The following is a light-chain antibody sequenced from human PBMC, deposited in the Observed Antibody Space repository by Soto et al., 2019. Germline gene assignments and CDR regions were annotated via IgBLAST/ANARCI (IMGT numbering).Light chain of an antibody. CDR1: QAIRTA. CDR2: AAS. Sequence: IQMTQSPSTLSGSVGDRVTITCRASQAIRTALGWYQQRPGKVPKLLIYAASTLQSGVPSRFSGSGSGTDFTLTISSLQPEDFATYYCLLDFRYFWAFGQGTKVDIK. J-gene: IGKJ1*01. CDR3: LLDFRYFWA. V-gene: IGKV1-6*01.